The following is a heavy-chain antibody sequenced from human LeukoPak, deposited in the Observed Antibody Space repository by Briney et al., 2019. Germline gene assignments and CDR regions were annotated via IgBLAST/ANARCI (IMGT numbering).Heavy chain of an antibody. CDR1: GGSISSYY. CDR2: IYYSGST. D-gene: IGHD1-26*01. CDR3: ARQWELRGWFDP. J-gene: IGHJ5*02. V-gene: IGHV4-59*08. Sequence: SETLSLTCTVSGGSISSYYWSWIRQPPGKGLEWIGYIYYSGSTNYNPSLKSRVTISVDTSKNQFSLKLTSVTAADTAVYYCARQWELRGWFDPWGQGTRVAVSS.